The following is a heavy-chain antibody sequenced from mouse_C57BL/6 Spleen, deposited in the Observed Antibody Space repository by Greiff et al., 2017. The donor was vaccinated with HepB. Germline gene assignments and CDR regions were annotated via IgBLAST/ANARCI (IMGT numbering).Heavy chain of an antibody. D-gene: IGHD4-1*01. J-gene: IGHJ2*01. CDR1: GYAFSSSW. Sequence: VQLQQSGPELVKPGASVKISCKASGYAFSSSWMNWVKQRPGKGLEWIGRIYPGDGDTNYNGKFKGKATLTADKSSSTAYMQISSLTSEDSAVYFCARLDGTPLDCFDYWGQGTTLTVSS. CDR2: IYPGDGDT. V-gene: IGHV1-82*01. CDR3: ARLDGTPLDCFDY.